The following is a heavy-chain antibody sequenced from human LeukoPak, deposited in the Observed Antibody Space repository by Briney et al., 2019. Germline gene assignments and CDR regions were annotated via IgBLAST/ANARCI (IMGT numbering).Heavy chain of an antibody. V-gene: IGHV1-18*01. Sequence: GASVKVSCKASGYTFTSYGISWVRQAPGQGREWMGWISAYNGNTNYAQKLQGRVTITTDTSTSTAYMELRSLRSDDTAVYYCSRGLPPRGMVDYWGQGTLVTVSS. CDR3: SRGLPPRGMVDY. J-gene: IGHJ4*02. D-gene: IGHD5-12*01. CDR1: GYTFTSYG. CDR2: ISAYNGNT.